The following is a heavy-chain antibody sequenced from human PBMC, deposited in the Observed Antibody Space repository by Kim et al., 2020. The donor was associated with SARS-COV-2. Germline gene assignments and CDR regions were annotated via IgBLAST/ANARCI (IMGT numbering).Heavy chain of an antibody. D-gene: IGHD6-25*01. J-gene: IGHJ4*02. CDR3: AKLLSAAANYYFAY. Sequence: AASVKGRLTISRDNSKNTLYLQMNSLRAEDSAVYYCAKLLSAAANYYFAYWGQGTLVTVSS. V-gene: IGHV3-23*01.